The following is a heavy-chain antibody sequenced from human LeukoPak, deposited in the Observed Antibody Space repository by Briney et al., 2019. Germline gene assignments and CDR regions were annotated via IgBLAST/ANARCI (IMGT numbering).Heavy chain of an antibody. Sequence: GGSLRLSCATSEFTFSNYAVTWVRQAPGKGLEWVSAISGSTVSTYYADSVKGRFIISRDNSKNTLYLQMNSLRAEDTAVYYCAKASRWYYFDCWGQGTLVTVSS. CDR2: ISGSTVST. CDR3: AKASRWYYFDC. D-gene: IGHD6-13*01. V-gene: IGHV3-23*01. J-gene: IGHJ4*02. CDR1: EFTFSNYA.